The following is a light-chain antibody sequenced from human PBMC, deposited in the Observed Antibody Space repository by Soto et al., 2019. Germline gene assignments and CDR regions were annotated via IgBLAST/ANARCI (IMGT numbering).Light chain of an antibody. V-gene: IGKV1-33*01. CDR1: HDIRNS. Sequence: IQMTQSPSSLSPSIGDRVTITCHASHDIRNSLNWYQQTPGKPPKLLISDASNLEAGVPSRFSGSGFGTDFSFTIISLQPEDIATYFCQQYDNLPLTFGGGTKLEIK. J-gene: IGKJ4*01. CDR2: DAS. CDR3: QQYDNLPLT.